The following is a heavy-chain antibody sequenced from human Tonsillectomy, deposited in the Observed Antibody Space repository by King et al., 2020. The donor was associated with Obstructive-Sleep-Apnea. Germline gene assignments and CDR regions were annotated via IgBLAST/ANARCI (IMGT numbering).Heavy chain of an antibody. CDR3: VHSKFEHYYDSSGYFFTTHYFDY. D-gene: IGHD3-22*01. J-gene: IGHJ4*02. Sequence: TLKESGPTLVKPTQTLTLTCTFSGFSLSTIGVGVGWIRQPPGKALEWLALIYWDDDKRYSPSLKSRLTITKDTSKNQVVLTMTNMDPVDTATYYCVHSKFEHYYDSSGYFFTTHYFDYWGQGTLVTVSS. CDR1: GFSLSTIGVG. CDR2: IYWDDDK. V-gene: IGHV2-5*02.